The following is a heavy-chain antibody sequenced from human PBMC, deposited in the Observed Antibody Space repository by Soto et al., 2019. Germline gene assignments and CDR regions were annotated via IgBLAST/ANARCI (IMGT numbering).Heavy chain of an antibody. CDR3: ARDLVPAATTGPFDY. Sequence: QVQLVESGGGVVQPGRSLRLSCAASGFTFSSYGTHWVRQAPGKGLEWVAVIWYDGSNKYYADSVKGRFTISRDNSKNTLYLQMNSLRAEDTAVYYCARDLVPAATTGPFDYWGQGTLVTVSS. D-gene: IGHD2-2*01. V-gene: IGHV3-33*01. CDR1: GFTFSSYG. J-gene: IGHJ4*02. CDR2: IWYDGSNK.